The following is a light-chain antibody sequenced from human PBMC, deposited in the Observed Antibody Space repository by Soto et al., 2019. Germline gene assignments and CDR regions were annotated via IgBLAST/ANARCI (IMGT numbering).Light chain of an antibody. CDR1: QSVSHNH. CDR2: VAS. V-gene: IGKV3-20*01. J-gene: IGKJ2*01. Sequence: EIVLTQSPGTLYLSPGERATLSCRASQSVSHNHLAWYQQKPGQAPRLLIYVASNRATAFPDRFSGSGSGTDFTLTISRLEPEDFAVYYCQDYGSSPYTFGQGTKLEIK. CDR3: QDYGSSPYT.